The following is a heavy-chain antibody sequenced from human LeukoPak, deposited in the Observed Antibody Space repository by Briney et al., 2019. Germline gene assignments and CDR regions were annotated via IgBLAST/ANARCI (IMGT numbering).Heavy chain of an antibody. CDR3: AKSSGGSCYSAMDV. J-gene: IGHJ6*02. D-gene: IGHD2-15*01. CDR1: GFTFSSYA. Sequence: GGSLRLSCAASGFTFSSYAMSWVRQAPGKGPEWVSVINSNGDRTYYTDSLKGRFTISRDNSKNTVNLQLDSLRAEDTAVYCCAKSSGGSCYSAMDVWGQGTTVTVSS. V-gene: IGHV3-23*01. CDR2: INSNGDRT.